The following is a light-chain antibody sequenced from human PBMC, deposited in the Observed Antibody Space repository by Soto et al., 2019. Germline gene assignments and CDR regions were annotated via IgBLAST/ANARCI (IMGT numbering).Light chain of an antibody. J-gene: IGKJ4*01. CDR1: QSISSN. Sequence: EIVMTQSPATLSVSPGERATLSCRASQSISSNLAWYQQKPGQDPRLLMFRTSSRATGFPARFSGSGSGTEFNLTSSSLQSADFGVYYCQQYNNWPRATFGGGTKVEIK. V-gene: IGKV3-15*01. CDR3: QQYNNWPRAT. CDR2: RTS.